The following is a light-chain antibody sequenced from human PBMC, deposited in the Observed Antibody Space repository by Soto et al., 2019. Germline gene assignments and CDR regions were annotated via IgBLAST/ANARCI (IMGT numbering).Light chain of an antibody. CDR3: QQGYSTPRVT. V-gene: IGKV1-39*01. Sequence: DIQMTQSPSSLSASVGDRVTITCRASQSISSYLNWYQQKPGKAPKLLIYAASSLRSGVPSRFSGSGSGTDFTLTISSLQPEDFATFYCQQGYSTPRVTFGQGTRLEIK. CDR1: QSISSY. J-gene: IGKJ5*01. CDR2: AAS.